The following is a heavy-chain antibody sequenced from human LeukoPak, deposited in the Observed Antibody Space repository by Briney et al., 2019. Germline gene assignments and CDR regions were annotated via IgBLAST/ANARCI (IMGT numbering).Heavy chain of an antibody. Sequence: ASVKVSCKASGYTVTGYHMHWVRQAPGQGLEWMGWISTNTGNPTYAQGFTGRFVFSLDTSVSTAYLQISSLKAEDTAVYYCARKSVAATPRDIVYQYSYMDVWGKGTTVTVSS. V-gene: IGHV7-4-1*02. D-gene: IGHD2-15*01. CDR2: ISTNTGNP. J-gene: IGHJ6*03. CDR1: GYTVTGYH. CDR3: ARKSVAATPRDIVYQYSYMDV.